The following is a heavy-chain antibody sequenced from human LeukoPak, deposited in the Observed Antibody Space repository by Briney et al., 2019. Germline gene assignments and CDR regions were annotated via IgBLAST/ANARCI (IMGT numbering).Heavy chain of an antibody. Sequence: SQTLSLTCTVSGGSISSGDYYWSWIRRPPGKGLEWIGYIYYSGSTYYNPSLKSRVTISVDTSKNQFSLKLSSVTAADTAVYYCARNSTTDCSSTSCYRYYYYYYMDVWGKGTTVTVSS. V-gene: IGHV4-30-4*08. CDR2: IYYSGST. J-gene: IGHJ6*03. CDR3: ARNSTTDCSSTSCYRYYYYYYMDV. D-gene: IGHD2-2*01. CDR1: GGSISSGDYY.